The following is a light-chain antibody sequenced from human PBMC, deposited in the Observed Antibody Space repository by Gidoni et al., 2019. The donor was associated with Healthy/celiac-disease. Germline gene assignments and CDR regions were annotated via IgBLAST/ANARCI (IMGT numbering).Light chain of an antibody. Sequence: DIQLTQSPSFLSASVGYRVTITCRASQGISSYLAWYQQKPGKAPKLLIYAASTLQSGVPSRFSGSGSGTEFTLTISSLQPEDFATYYCQQLNSYPLTFXGXTKVEIK. V-gene: IGKV1-9*01. CDR2: AAS. CDR3: QQLNSYPLT. J-gene: IGKJ4*01. CDR1: QGISSY.